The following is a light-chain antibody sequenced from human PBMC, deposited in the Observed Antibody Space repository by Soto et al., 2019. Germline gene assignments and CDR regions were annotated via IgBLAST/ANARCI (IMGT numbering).Light chain of an antibody. Sequence: EIVMTQSPVTLSLYPGERATLSCRASQSVSSSYLAWYQQKPGQAPRLLIYGASSRATGIPDRFSGGGSGTEFTLTISSLQSEDFVVYYCQQYNSLPPITFGQGRRLEI. V-gene: IGKV3D-15*01. CDR2: GAS. J-gene: IGKJ5*01. CDR3: QQYNSLPPIT. CDR1: QSVSSSY.